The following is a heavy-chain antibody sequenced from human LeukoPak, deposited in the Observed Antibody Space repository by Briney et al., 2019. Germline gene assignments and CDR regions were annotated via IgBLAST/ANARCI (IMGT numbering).Heavy chain of an antibody. CDR2: IYHSGST. J-gene: IGHJ4*02. V-gene: IGHV4-30-2*01. D-gene: IGHD2-15*01. CDR3: ARKGKDSRYCSGGSCYVDY. Sequence: SQTLSLTCAVSGGSISGGGYSWSWIRQPPGKGLEWIGYIYHSGSTYYNPSLKSRVTISVDRSKNQFSLKLSSVTAADTAVYYCARKGKDSRYCSGGSCYVDYWGQGTLVTVSS. CDR1: GGSISGGGYS.